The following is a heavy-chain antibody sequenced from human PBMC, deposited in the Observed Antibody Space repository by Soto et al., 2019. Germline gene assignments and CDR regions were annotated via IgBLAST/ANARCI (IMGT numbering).Heavy chain of an antibody. Sequence: QVQLVQSGAEVKKPGASVKVSCKASGYTFTSYGISWVRQAPGQGLEWMGWISAYNGNTNYAQKLQGRVTMTTDTSTSTAYRELGGLRSEARAVYYWGRDYGGGWGGSRGVGYGMDVWGQGTTVTVSS. J-gene: IGHJ6*02. CDR3: GRDYGGGWGGSRGVGYGMDV. CDR1: GYTFTSYG. V-gene: IGHV1-18*01. CDR2: ISAYNGNT. D-gene: IGHD3-10*01.